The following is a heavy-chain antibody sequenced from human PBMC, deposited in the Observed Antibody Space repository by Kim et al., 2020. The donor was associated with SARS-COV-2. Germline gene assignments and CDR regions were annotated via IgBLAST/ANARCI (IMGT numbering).Heavy chain of an antibody. CDR1: GFTFSSYA. CDR3: GNVLIWCGELL. D-gene: IGHD3-10*01. Sequence: GGSLRLSCSASGFTFSSYAMHWVRQAPGKGLEYVSAISSNGGSTYYADSVKGRFTISRDNSKNTLYLQMSSLRAEDTAVYYCGNVLIWCGELLWGQGTLVTVSS. V-gene: IGHV3-64D*06. J-gene: IGHJ4*02. CDR2: ISSNGGST.